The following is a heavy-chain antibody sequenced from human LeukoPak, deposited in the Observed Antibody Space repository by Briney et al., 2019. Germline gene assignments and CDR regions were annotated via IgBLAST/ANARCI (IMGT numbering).Heavy chain of an antibody. CDR2: VGGGGITK. CDR3: AKGEPMITMRYFQF. D-gene: IGHD3-22*01. V-gene: IGHV3-23*01. Sequence: GGSLRLSCAASGFTFNIHSMSWVRQAPGKGLEWVAVVGGGGITKYYADSANGRFTISRDNSKNTVSLQMNSLRAEDTAVYYCAKGEPMITMRYFQFWGYGTLVTVSA. J-gene: IGHJ1*01. CDR1: GFTFNIHS.